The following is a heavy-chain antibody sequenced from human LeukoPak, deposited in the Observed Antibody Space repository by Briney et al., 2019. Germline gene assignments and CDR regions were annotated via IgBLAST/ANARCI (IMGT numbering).Heavy chain of an antibody. CDR2: IWYDGSNK. V-gene: IGHV3-33*06. CDR3: AKEATVPFDY. J-gene: IGHJ4*02. CDR1: GFTFSSYG. Sequence: QPGGSLRLSCAASGFTFSSYGMHWVRQAPGKGLEWVAVIWYDGSNKYYADSVKGRFTISRDNSKNTLYLQMSSLRAEDTAMYYCAKEATVPFDYWGQGTLVTVSS. D-gene: IGHD4-17*01.